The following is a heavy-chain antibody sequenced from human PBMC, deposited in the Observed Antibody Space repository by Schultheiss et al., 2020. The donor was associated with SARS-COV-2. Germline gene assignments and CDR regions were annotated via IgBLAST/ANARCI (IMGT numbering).Heavy chain of an antibody. CDR2: ISYDGSNK. Sequence: GGSLRLSCAASGFTFSSYSINWVRQAPGKGLEWVAVISYDGSNKYYADSVKGRFTISRDNAKNSLYLQMNSLRAEDTAVYYCAREQGLGGYFDYWGQGTLVTVSS. CDR3: AREQGLGGYFDY. J-gene: IGHJ4*02. V-gene: IGHV3-30*03. CDR1: GFTFSSYS. D-gene: IGHD6-19*01.